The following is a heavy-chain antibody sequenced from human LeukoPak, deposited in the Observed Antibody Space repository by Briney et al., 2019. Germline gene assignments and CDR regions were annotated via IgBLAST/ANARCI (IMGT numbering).Heavy chain of an antibody. CDR3: ARDGTAAGLYFDY. J-gene: IGHJ4*02. Sequence: PGGSLRLSCAASGFTFSSHWMRWVRQAPGKGLEWVANINQAGSEKHYVDSVKGRFTISRDTAKSSLYLQINSLRAEDTAVYYCARDGTAAGLYFDYWGQGTLVTVSS. CDR1: GFTFSSHW. D-gene: IGHD6-13*01. V-gene: IGHV3-7*01. CDR2: INQAGSEK.